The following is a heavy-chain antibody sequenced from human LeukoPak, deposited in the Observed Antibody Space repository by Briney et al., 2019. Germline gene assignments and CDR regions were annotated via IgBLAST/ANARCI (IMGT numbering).Heavy chain of an antibody. V-gene: IGHV3-66*01. Sequence: GGSLRLSCAASRFTVTSNYMSWVRQAPGKGLEWVSVIYNGGSTSYADSVKGRFTISRDNSKNTLYLQMNSLRAEDTAAYFCARASRWLPFDNWGQGTLVTVSS. CDR1: RFTVTSNY. J-gene: IGHJ4*02. CDR2: IYNGGST. CDR3: ARASRWLPFDN. D-gene: IGHD6-19*01.